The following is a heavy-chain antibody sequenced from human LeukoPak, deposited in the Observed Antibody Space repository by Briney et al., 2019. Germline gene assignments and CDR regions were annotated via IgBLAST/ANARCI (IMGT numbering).Heavy chain of an antibody. D-gene: IGHD6-13*01. CDR2: ISSSSSYI. CDR3: ARGLEHQLAPFDY. CDR1: GFTFSSYS. J-gene: IGHJ4*02. Sequence: GGSLRLSCAASGFTFSSYSMNWVRQAPGKGLEWVSSISSSSSYIYYADSVKGRFTISRDNAKNSLYLQMNSLRAEDTAVYYCARGLEHQLAPFDYWGQGTLVTVSS. V-gene: IGHV3-21*01.